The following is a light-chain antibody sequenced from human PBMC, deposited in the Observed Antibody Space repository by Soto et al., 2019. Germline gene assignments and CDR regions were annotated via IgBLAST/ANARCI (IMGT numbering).Light chain of an antibody. CDR2: EAY. CDR3: CSYAGSYTYV. V-gene: IGLV2-23*01. J-gene: IGLJ1*01. CDR1: SSDIGSYNL. Sequence: QSVLTQPASVSGSPGQSITISCTGTSSDIGSYNLVSWYQHHPGKAPKLIIYEAYKRPSGVSNRFSGSKSGNTASLTISGLQAEDEADYFCCSYAGSYTYVFGSGTKVTVL.